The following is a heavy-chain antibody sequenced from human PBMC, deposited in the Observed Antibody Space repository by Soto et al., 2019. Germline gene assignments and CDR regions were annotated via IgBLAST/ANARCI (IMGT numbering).Heavy chain of an antibody. CDR3: ASYGSGSYYNGCYFDY. CDR2: IHHSGST. CDR1: GGSFSAYY. Sequence: QVQLQQWGAGLLKPSETLSLTCAVYGGSFSAYYWSWIRQSPGKGLEWIGEIHHSGSTNYKPSLKSRVTISVDTSKNQFSLELRSVTAADTAVYYCASYGSGSYYNGCYFDYWGQGTLVTVSS. D-gene: IGHD3-10*01. J-gene: IGHJ4*02. V-gene: IGHV4-34*01.